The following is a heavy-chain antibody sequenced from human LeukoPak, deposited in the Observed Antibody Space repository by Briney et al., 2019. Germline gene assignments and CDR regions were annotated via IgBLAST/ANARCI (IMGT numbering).Heavy chain of an antibody. CDR1: GFTFSDYY. D-gene: IGHD3-16*02. CDR3: ARDHGPGRLEEVSDY. V-gene: IGHV3-11*05. J-gene: IGHJ4*02. CDR2: ISGRSSCT. Sequence: GGSLRLSCVASGFTFSDYYMSWIRQAPGKGLEWVSYISGRSSCTNYADSVKGRFTISRDNAKNSLYLQMNSLRAEDTAVYYCARDHGPGRLEEVSDYWGQGTLVTVSS.